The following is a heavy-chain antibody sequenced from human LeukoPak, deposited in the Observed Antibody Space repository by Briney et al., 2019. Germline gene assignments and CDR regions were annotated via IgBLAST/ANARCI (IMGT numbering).Heavy chain of an antibody. J-gene: IGHJ4*02. D-gene: IGHD6-19*01. CDR1: GGSISSYY. CDR2: IYYSGST. V-gene: IGHV4-59*08. Sequence: PSETLSLTCTVSGGSISSYYWSWIRQPPGKGLEWIAYIYYSGSTNYNPSLKSRVTISVDTSKNQFSLKLSSVTAADTAVYYCARQQWLVNPFDYWGQGTLVTVSS. CDR3: ARQQWLVNPFDY.